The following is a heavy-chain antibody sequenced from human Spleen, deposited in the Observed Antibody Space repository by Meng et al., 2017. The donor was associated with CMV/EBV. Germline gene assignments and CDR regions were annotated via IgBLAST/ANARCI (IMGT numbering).Heavy chain of an antibody. V-gene: IGHV3-74*01. CDR2: IDSGGSST. Sequence: GESLKISCAASGFTFSDYWMHWVRQAPGKGLMWVSRIDSGGSSTTYADSVKGRFTISRDNAKNSLFLQMNSLRAEDTAMYYCARDVVEGSVWLGYWGQGTLVTVSS. CDR3: ARDVVEGSVWLGY. D-gene: IGHD2-15*01. CDR1: GFTFSDYW. J-gene: IGHJ4*02.